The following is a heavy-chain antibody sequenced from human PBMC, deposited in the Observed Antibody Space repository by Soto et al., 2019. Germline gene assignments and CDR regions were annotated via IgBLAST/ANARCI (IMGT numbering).Heavy chain of an antibody. V-gene: IGHV4-59*01. D-gene: IGHD6-13*01. CDR3: ARWTGYSSSWSYYYYYGMAV. Sequence: KSSETLSLTCTVSGGSISSYYWSWIRQPPGKGLEWIGYIYYSGSTNYNPSLKSRVTISVDTSKNQFSLKLSSVTAADTAVYYCARWTGYSSSWSYYYYYGMAVWGQGTTVTVSS. CDR2: IYYSGST. CDR1: GGSISSYY. J-gene: IGHJ6*02.